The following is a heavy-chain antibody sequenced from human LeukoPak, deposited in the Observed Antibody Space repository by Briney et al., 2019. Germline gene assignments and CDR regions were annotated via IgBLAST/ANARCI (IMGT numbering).Heavy chain of an antibody. CDR3: ARHNGTVGCFDY. CDR2: ISYSGST. CDR1: GGSINGYY. Sequence: SETLSLTCTVSGGSINGYYWSWIRQPPGKGLEWIDYISYSGSTNYNPSLKSRVTMSVDTSKNQFSLKLSSVTAADTAVYYCARHNGTVGCFDYWGQGTLVTVSS. D-gene: IGHD4-23*01. J-gene: IGHJ4*02. V-gene: IGHV4-59*08.